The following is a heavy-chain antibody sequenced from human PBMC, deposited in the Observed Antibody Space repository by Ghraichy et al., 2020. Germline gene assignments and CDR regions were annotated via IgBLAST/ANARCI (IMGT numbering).Heavy chain of an antibody. CDR2: IYYDGSA. V-gene: IGHV4-39*01. J-gene: IGHJ4*02. D-gene: IGHD3-22*01. CDR1: GGSLSSRSYH. CDR3: AVYYDYSGYYNIFVDS. Sequence: SETLSLTCTVSGGSLSSRSYHWGWVRQPPGKGLEWLGSIYYDGSAYYKPSLKSRVAISVDTSKNQFSLKLSSVTAADTAMYYCAVYYDYSGYYNIFVDSWVQGTLVTVAS.